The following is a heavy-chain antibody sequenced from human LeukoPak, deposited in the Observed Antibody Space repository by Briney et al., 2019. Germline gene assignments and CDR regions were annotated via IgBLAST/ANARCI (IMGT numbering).Heavy chain of an antibody. D-gene: IGHD3-10*01. Sequence: DPSETLSLTCTVSDGSISSSSYYWSWIRQPPGKGLEWIGYIYYSGSTNYNPSLKSRVTISVDTSKNQFSLKLSSVTAADTAVYYCAREGGYGSGSNDFDYWGQGTLVTVSS. CDR2: IYYSGST. CDR1: DGSISSSSYY. J-gene: IGHJ4*02. CDR3: AREGGYGSGSNDFDY. V-gene: IGHV4-61*01.